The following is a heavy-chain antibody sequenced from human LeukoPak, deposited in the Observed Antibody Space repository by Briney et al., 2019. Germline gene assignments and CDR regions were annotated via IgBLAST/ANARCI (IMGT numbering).Heavy chain of an antibody. D-gene: IGHD1-26*01. V-gene: IGHV3-30-3*01. CDR2: ISYDGSNK. J-gene: IGHJ5*02. Sequence: GRFLRLSCAASGFTFSSYAMHWVRQAPGKGLEWVAVISYDGSNKYYADSVKGRFTISRDNSKNTLYLQMNSLRAEDTAVYYCASWSEKMVGAHRGWFDPWGQGTLVTISS. CDR1: GFTFSSYA. CDR3: ASWSEKMVGAHRGWFDP.